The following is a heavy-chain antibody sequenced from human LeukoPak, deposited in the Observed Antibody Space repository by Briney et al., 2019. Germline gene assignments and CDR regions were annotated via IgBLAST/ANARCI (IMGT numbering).Heavy chain of an antibody. CDR1: GGSFSGYY. D-gene: IGHD3-10*01. V-gene: IGHV4-4*07. J-gene: IGHJ5*02. CDR2: IYTSGST. CDR3: ARDSSYYYGSGSYYRNWFDP. Sequence: PSETLSLTCAVYGGSFSGYYWSWIRQPAGKGLEWIGRIYTSGSTNYNPSLKSRVTMSVDTSKNQFSLKLSSVTAADTAVYYCARDSSYYYGSGSYYRNWFDPWGQGTLVTVSS.